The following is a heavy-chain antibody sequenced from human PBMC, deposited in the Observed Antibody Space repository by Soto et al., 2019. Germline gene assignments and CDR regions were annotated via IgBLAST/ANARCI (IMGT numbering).Heavy chain of an antibody. CDR2: INPKSGGT. J-gene: IGHJ1*01. V-gene: IGHV1-2*02. CDR1: GDTFTANY. Sequence: WASVKLSCKSSGDTFTANYIHWVRQAPGQGFEWMGWINPKSGGTNYPQKFQGRVTMTRDTSLSTVYMTLTRLTSDDTAVYYCAVGARPYGFWGQGKLVTVSS. CDR3: AVGARPYGF. D-gene: IGHD6-6*01.